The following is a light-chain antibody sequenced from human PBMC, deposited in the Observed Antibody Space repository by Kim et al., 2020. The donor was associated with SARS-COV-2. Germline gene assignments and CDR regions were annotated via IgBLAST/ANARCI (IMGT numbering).Light chain of an antibody. J-gene: IGLJ2*01. CDR2: QDS. Sequence: SVSPGQTASIPGSGDKLGNKYACWYQQKPGQSPVLVIYQDSKRPSGIPERFSGSNSGNTATLTISGTQAMDEADYYCQAWDSSPVVFGGGTQLTVL. CDR3: QAWDSSPVV. V-gene: IGLV3-1*01. CDR1: KLGNKY.